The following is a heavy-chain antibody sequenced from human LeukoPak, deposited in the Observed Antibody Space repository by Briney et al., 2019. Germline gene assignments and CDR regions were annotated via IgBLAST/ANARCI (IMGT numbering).Heavy chain of an antibody. J-gene: IGHJ5*02. CDR3: ARRDPGGNWFDP. D-gene: IGHD4-23*01. V-gene: IGHV4-38-2*01. Sequence: SETLSLTCAVSAYSISIGYYWGCIRQPPGKGLECIGSIYHSGSTYYNPSRKSRVTISVDTSKNQFPLKLSSVNAADTAVYYCARRDPGGNWFDPWGQGTLVTVSS. CDR1: AYSISIGYY. CDR2: IYHSGST.